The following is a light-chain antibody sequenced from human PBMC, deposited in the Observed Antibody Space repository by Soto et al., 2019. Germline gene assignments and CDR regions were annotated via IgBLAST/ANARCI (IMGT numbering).Light chain of an antibody. V-gene: IGKV3-15*01. J-gene: IGKJ2*01. CDR1: QSVSDN. Sequence: SVSPGERATLSCRASQSVSDNLAWYQKKPGQAPRLLIYGASTRATGIPARFSGSGSGTEFTLTISSLQSEDFAVYYCQQSNNWPYTFGQRTKVDIK. CDR3: QQSNNWPYT. CDR2: GAS.